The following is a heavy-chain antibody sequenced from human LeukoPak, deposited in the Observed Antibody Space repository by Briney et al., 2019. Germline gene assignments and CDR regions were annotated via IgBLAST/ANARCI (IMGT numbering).Heavy chain of an antibody. CDR3: ARHGSSGYLYYFDY. D-gene: IGHD3-22*01. CDR1: GGSVSSGRYY. J-gene: IGHJ4*02. Sequence: SGTLSLTCTVSGGSVSSGRYYWGWIRQPPGKGLVWIGYIYYSGSTNYNPSLKSRVTISVDTSKNQFSLKLSSVTAADTAVYYCARHGSSGYLYYFDYWGQGTLVTVSS. CDR2: IYYSGST. V-gene: IGHV4-61*01.